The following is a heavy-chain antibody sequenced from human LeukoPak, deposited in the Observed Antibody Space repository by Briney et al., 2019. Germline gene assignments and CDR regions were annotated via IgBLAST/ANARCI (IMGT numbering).Heavy chain of an antibody. CDR2: IYYSGAT. V-gene: IGHV4-59*01. CDR3: ARESFQANDYIGNYYYYMDV. Sequence: SETLSLTCTVSGGSISSYFWTWIRQPPGKGLEWIGYIYYSGATNYNPSLKSRVTISVDTSKNQFSLKLSSVTAADTAVYYCARESFQANDYIGNYYYYMDVWGKGTTVNVS. D-gene: IGHD4-23*01. CDR1: GGSISSYF. J-gene: IGHJ6*03.